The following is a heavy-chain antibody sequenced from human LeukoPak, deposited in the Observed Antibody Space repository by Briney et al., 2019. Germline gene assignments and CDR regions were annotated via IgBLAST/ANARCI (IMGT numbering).Heavy chain of an antibody. Sequence: PGGSLRLSCAASGFTFSSYWMNWARQAPGKGLEWVSVISGSDGSTYYADSVKGRFTISRDNSKNTLYLQMNSLRAEDTAVYYCLSGWYLDYWGQGTLVTVSS. CDR3: LSGWYLDY. V-gene: IGHV3-23*01. J-gene: IGHJ4*02. CDR2: ISGSDGST. D-gene: IGHD6-19*01. CDR1: GFTFSSYW.